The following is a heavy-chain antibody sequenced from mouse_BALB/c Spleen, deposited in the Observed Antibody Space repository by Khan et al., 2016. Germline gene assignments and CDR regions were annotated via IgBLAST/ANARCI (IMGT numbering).Heavy chain of an antibody. Sequence: EVQLLETGGGLVQPGGSRGLSCEGSGFTFSGFWMSWVRQTPGKTLEWIGDINSDGSAINYAPSIKDRFTIFRDNDKSTLYLQMSNVRSAHTATFFCMGYDDGYGYFDVWGAGTTVAVSS. V-gene: IGHV11-2*02. CDR3: MGYDDGYGYFDV. CDR1: GFTFSGFW. J-gene: IGHJ1*01. D-gene: IGHD2-3*01. CDR2: INSDGSAI.